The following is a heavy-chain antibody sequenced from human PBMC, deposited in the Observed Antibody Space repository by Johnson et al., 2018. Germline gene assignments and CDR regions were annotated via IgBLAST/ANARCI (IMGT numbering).Heavy chain of an antibody. J-gene: IGHJ6*03. V-gene: IGHV4-61*02. CDR3: AKEGAEWLAMNYDYYYYMDV. Sequence: QVQLQESGPGLVKLSQTLSLTCTVSGGSISSGSYYWSWIRQPAGKGLEWIGRIYSSGSTNSNPSLKSRVTLSVDTSKNRFSLRLSSVTPEDTAVYYCAKEGAEWLAMNYDYYYYMDVWGKGTTVTVSS. CDR2: IYSSGST. CDR1: GGSISSGSYY. D-gene: IGHD6-19*01.